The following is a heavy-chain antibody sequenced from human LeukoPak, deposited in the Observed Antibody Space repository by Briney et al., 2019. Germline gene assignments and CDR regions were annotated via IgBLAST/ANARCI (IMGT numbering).Heavy chain of an antibody. J-gene: IGHJ3*02. CDR1: GGSISSGGYS. D-gene: IGHD1-26*01. Sequence: SETLSLTCAVSGGSISSGGYSWGWIRQPPGKGLEWIGYIYHSGSTYYNPSLKSRVTISVDRSKNQFSLKLSSVTAADTAVYYCATTAWGAFDIWGQGTMVTVSS. CDR2: IYHSGST. CDR3: ATTAWGAFDI. V-gene: IGHV4-30-2*01.